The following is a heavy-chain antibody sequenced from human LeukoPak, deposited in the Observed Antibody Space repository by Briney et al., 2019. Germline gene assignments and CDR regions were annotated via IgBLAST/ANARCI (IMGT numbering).Heavy chain of an antibody. CDR3: ATWSISSSSFDY. V-gene: IGHV4-59*01. CDR2: IYYSGST. D-gene: IGHD6-6*01. Sequence: SETLSLTCTVSGGSISSYYRSWIRQPPGKGLEWIGYIYYSGSTNYNPSLKSRVTISVDTAKNQFSLKLSSVTAADTAVYYSATWSISSSSFDYWGQGTLVTVSS. CDR1: GGSISSYY. J-gene: IGHJ4*02.